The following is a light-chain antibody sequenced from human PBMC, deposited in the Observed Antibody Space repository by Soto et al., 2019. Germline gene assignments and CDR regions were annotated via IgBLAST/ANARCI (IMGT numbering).Light chain of an antibody. V-gene: IGKV1-39*01. Sequence: DMPMTQSPSTLSASLGDRVIITWGASQTVERWMAWYQQKPGKAPTLLIYAASTSQSGVPSRFSVRGSGTDFTLTISSLKTEDFATYYCQQTFITPRTFCQGTKVDIK. J-gene: IGKJ1*01. CDR3: QQTFITPRT. CDR1: QTVERW. CDR2: AAS.